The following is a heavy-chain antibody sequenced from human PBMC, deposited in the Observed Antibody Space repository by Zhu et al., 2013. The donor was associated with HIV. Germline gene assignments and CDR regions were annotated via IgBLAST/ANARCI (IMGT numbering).Heavy chain of an antibody. J-gene: IGHJ6*02. V-gene: IGHV1-8*01. D-gene: IGHD3-3*01. Sequence: QVQLVQSGAEVKKPGASVKVSCKASGYTFTSYDINWVRQATGQGLEWMGWMNPNSGNTGYAQKFQGRVTMTRNTSISTAYMELSSLRSEDTAVYYCARQYYDFWSGYYYGMDVWGQGDHGSPVSS. CDR1: GYTFTSYD. CDR3: ARQYYDFWSGYYYGMDV. CDR2: MNPNSGNT.